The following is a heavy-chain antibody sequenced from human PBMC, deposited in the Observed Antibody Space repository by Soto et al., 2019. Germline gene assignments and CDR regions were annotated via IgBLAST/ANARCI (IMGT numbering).Heavy chain of an antibody. CDR2: IIVYNFNT. CDR1: GYTFTSYG. Sequence: ASVKVSCKASGYTFTSYGISWVRQAPVQVLELIVWIIVYNFNTNYSQKLQGRFTITTYTSTSTAYIELRSLRSDDTAVYYCASGWFGEFVYYFDCWG. CDR3: ASGWFGEFVYYFDC. D-gene: IGHD3-10*01. V-gene: IGHV1-18*01. J-gene: IGHJ4*01.